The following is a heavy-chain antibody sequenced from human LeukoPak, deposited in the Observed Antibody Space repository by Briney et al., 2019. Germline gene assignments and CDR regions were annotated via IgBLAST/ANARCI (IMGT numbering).Heavy chain of an antibody. J-gene: IGHJ3*01. V-gene: IGHV3-48*01. CDR1: GFIFSAYH. CDR2: ISRDSTVI. Sequence: PGGPLRLSCAASGFIFSAYHMNWVRQAPGKGLEWVSFISRDSTVIYYADSVKGRFSVSRDNARNSMSLQMNSLRGDDTAVYYCARRDDFDVWGQGTMVTVSS. CDR3: ARRDDFDV.